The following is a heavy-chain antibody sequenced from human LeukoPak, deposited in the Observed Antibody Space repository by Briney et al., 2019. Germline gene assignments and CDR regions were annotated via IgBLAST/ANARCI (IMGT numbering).Heavy chain of an antibody. Sequence: GASVKVSCKASGGTFSSYAISWVRQAPGQGLEWTGRIIPILGIANYAQKFQGRVTITADKSTSTAYMELSSLRSEDTAVYYCARETVSVATSFDYWGQGTLVTVSS. CDR3: ARETVSVATSFDY. CDR2: IIPILGIA. J-gene: IGHJ4*02. D-gene: IGHD5-12*01. CDR1: GGTFSSYA. V-gene: IGHV1-69*04.